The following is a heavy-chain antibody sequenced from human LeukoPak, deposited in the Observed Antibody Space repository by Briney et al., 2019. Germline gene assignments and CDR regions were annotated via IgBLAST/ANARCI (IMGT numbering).Heavy chain of an antibody. CDR3: AGTAGYSYGRIDY. CDR2: INPSGGRT. V-gene: IGHV1-46*01. J-gene: IGHJ4*02. Sequence: ASVNVSFKASGYTFTSYYIHWVRQAPGQGLEWMGIINPSGGRTSYTQNFQGRVAVTRDTSTSTIYMDLSSLTSEDTAVYYCAGTAGYSYGRIDYWGQGTLVTVSS. CDR1: GYTFTSYY. D-gene: IGHD5-18*01.